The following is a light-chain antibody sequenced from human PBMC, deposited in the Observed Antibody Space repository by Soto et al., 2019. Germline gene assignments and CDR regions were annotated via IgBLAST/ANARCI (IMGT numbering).Light chain of an antibody. CDR1: QSVSSN. CDR3: QQYGSSQIT. CDR2: GAS. Sequence: VMTQSPAPLSVSSGRRAPPSCRASQSVSSNLAWYQQKPGQAPRLLIYGASSRATGIPDRFSGSGSGTDFTLTISRLEPEDFAVYYCQQYGSSQITFGQGTRLEIK. J-gene: IGKJ5*01. V-gene: IGKV3-20*01.